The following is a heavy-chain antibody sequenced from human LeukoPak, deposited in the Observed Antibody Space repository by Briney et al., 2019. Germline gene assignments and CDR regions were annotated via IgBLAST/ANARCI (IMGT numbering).Heavy chain of an antibody. V-gene: IGHV3-21*01. J-gene: IGHJ4*02. CDR3: ARRYCSSTSCYYFDY. Sequence: GGSLRLSCAASGFTFSSYSMNWVRQAPGKGLEWVSSISISSSRIYYADSVKGRFTISRDNAKNSLYLQMNSLRAEDTAVYYCARRYCSSTSCYYFDYWGQGTLVTVSS. CDR1: GFTFSSYS. D-gene: IGHD2-2*01. CDR2: ISISSSRI.